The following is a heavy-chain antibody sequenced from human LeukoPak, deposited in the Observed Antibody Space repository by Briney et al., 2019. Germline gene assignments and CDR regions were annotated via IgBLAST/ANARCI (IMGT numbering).Heavy chain of an antibody. Sequence: PGGSLRLSCAASGFTFSSYGMHWVRQAPGKGLEWVAFIRYDGSNKYYADSVKVRFTISRDNSKNTLYLQMNSLRAEDTAVYYCAKDAAYHQLVYYYYYYMDVWGKGTTVTVSS. CDR3: AKDAAYHQLVYYYYYYMDV. J-gene: IGHJ6*03. D-gene: IGHD2-2*01. CDR1: GFTFSSYG. CDR2: IRYDGSNK. V-gene: IGHV3-30*02.